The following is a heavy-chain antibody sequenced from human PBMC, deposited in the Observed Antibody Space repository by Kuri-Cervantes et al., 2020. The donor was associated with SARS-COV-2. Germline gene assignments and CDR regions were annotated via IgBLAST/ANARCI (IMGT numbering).Heavy chain of an antibody. D-gene: IGHD2-2*01. V-gene: IGHV4-30-4*08. CDR2: IYYSGST. CDR1: GGSFSDYY. Sequence: SQTLSLTCAVYGGSFSDYYWTWIRQPPGKGLEWIGYIYYSGSTYYNPSLKSRVAISVDTSKNQFSLKLSSVTAADTAVYYCARETIVVVPAAPYYYYYGMDVWGQGTTVTVSS. J-gene: IGHJ6*02. CDR3: ARETIVVVPAAPYYYYYGMDV.